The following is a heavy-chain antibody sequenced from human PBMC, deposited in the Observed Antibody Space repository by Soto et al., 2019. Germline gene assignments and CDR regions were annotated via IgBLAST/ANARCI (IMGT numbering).Heavy chain of an antibody. Sequence: SVKVSCKASGGTFSSYAINWVRQAPGQGLEWMGGIIPIFGTANYAQKFQGRVTVTADESTSTAYMELSSLRSEDTAVYYCARLLTLSGGYYYGMDVWGQGTTVTVSS. CDR3: ARLLTLSGGYYYGMDV. CDR2: IIPIFGTA. J-gene: IGHJ6*02. V-gene: IGHV1-69*13. D-gene: IGHD2-15*01. CDR1: GGTFSSYA.